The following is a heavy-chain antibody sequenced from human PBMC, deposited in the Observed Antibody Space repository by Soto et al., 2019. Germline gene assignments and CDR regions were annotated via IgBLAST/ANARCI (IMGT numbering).Heavy chain of an antibody. D-gene: IGHD6-13*01. CDR1: GYSFTSYW. V-gene: IGHV5-51*01. J-gene: IGHJ5*01. Sequence: LKISCKASGYSFTSYWIAWVRQVPGKGLEWIGIIYPGDSDTRYSPSFQGQVTISADKSISTAYLQWSSLTASDTAIYYCARQRCIANRRNRLASRAQGTPVTGSS. CDR2: IYPGDSDT. CDR3: ARQRCIANRRNRLAS.